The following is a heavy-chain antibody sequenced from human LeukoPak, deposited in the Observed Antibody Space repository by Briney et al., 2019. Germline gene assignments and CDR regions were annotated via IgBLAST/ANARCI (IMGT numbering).Heavy chain of an antibody. CDR2: FSYSGST. D-gene: IGHD1-26*01. Sequence: PETLSLTCSVSGVSISDYHWIWIRQPPAKGLEWMGYFSYSGSTRYNPSLKSRVTMSVDTSKNQFSLRLISVAAADTAVYYCARMYSGTSYYFDFWGQGTLVTVSS. CDR3: ARMYSGTSYYFDF. V-gene: IGHV4-59*01. CDR1: GVSISDYH. J-gene: IGHJ4*02.